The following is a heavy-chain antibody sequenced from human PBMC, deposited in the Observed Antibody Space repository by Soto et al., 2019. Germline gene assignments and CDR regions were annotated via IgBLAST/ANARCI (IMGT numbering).Heavy chain of an antibody. CDR2: ISDYNGNT. D-gene: IGHD3-22*01. CDR3: ARDSPPIGRSIGYAGTADY. V-gene: IGHV1-18*01. Sequence: QVQLVQSGAEVKKPGASVKVSCKASGYTFTSYGISWVRQAHGQGLEWMGWISDYNGNTNHAQKLQGRVTMTTDAATSTAYMELWSLRSDDTAEYYCARDSPPIGRSIGYAGTADYWGQGPLVT. CDR1: GYTFTSYG. J-gene: IGHJ4*02.